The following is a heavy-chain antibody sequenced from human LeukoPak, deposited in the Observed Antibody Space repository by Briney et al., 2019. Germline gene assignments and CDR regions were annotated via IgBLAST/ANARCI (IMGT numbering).Heavy chain of an antibody. D-gene: IGHD6-19*01. Sequence: GGSLRLSCAASGFTFDDYGMTWVRQTPGKGLEWVSTINWNGGSTAYADSVKGRFTISRDNAKNTLYLQMNSLRAEDTAVYYCAKGGIAVVQYNWFDPWGQGTLVTVSS. J-gene: IGHJ5*02. CDR3: AKGGIAVVQYNWFDP. CDR1: GFTFDDYG. CDR2: INWNGGST. V-gene: IGHV3-20*04.